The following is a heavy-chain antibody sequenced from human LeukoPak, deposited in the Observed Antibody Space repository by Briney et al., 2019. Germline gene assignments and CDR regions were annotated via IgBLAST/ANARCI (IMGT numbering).Heavy chain of an antibody. CDR3: AKFKGHYGDSEYYFDS. J-gene: IGHJ4*02. CDR2: ITGSSGYI. Sequence: GGSLRLSCAASGFTFSRYSVNWVRQAPGKGLEWVSCITGSSGYIFYADSVRGRFTISRDNAKNSLFLQMNSLRAEDTAVYYCAKFKGHYGDSEYYFDSWDQGTLVTVSS. CDR1: GFTFSRYS. D-gene: IGHD3-10*01. V-gene: IGHV3-21*01.